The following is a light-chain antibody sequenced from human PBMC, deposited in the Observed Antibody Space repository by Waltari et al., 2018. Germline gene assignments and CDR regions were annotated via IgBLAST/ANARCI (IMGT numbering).Light chain of an antibody. CDR1: QSVSSN. CDR2: GAS. V-gene: IGKV3-15*01. Sequence: EIVMTQSPATLSVSPGERATLSCRASQSVSSNLAGYQQKPGQAPRLLIYGASTRATGSPARFSGSGSGTEFTLTISSMQSEDFAVYYCQQYNNWPRTFGQGTKLEIK. J-gene: IGKJ2*01. CDR3: QQYNNWPRT.